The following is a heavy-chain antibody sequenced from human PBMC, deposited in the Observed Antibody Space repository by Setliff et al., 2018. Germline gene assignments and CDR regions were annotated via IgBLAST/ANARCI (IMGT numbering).Heavy chain of an antibody. Sequence: ASVKVSCKASGYSFSSNAFHWVRQVPGQTLEWMGWIHAGSSNTLYSQRFQDRITISRDTSATTAHMELSSLRSDDTAVYYCARMSTSGPHYDYWGQGTLVTVSS. J-gene: IGHJ4*02. CDR1: GYSFSSNA. D-gene: IGHD2-8*02. V-gene: IGHV1-3*01. CDR3: ARMSTSGPHYDY. CDR2: IHAGSSNT.